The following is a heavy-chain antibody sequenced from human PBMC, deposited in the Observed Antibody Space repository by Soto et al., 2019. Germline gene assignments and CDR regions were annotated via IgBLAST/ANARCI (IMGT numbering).Heavy chain of an antibody. D-gene: IGHD3-3*01. CDR1: GFTFSSYA. CDR3: AKALVYFWSGFDY. V-gene: IGHV3-23*01. J-gene: IGHJ4*02. Sequence: PGGSLRLSCAASGFTFSSYAVSWVRQAPGKGLEWVSAISGSGGSTYYADSVKGRFTISRDNSKNTLYLQMNSLRAEDTAVYYCAKALVYFWSGFDYWGQGTLVTVSS. CDR2: ISGSGGST.